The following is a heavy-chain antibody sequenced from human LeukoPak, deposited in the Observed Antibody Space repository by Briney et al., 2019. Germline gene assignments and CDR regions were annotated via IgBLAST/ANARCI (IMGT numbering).Heavy chain of an antibody. Sequence: PGGSLRLSCAASGFTVSSNYMSWVRQAPGKGLEWVSLIYINGSTYYADSVKGRFTISRDNSKNTLYLQMNSPRAEDTALYYRARDLGFGDYGMDVWGKGTTVTVSS. CDR3: ARDLGFGDYGMDV. J-gene: IGHJ6*04. V-gene: IGHV3-53*01. D-gene: IGHD3-10*01. CDR1: GFTVSSNY. CDR2: IYINGST.